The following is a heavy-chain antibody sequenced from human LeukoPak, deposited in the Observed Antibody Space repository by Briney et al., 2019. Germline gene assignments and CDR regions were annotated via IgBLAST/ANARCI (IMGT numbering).Heavy chain of an antibody. CDR2: ISGSGGST. J-gene: IGHJ3*01. CDR3: AKDLIVVVVAARSDAFDV. Sequence: GGSLRLSCAASGFTFSSYAMSWVRQAPGKGLEWVSAISGSGGSTYYADSVKGRFTISRDNSKNTLYLQMNSLRAEDTAVYYCAKDLIVVVVAARSDAFDVWGQGTMVTVSS. D-gene: IGHD2-15*01. CDR1: GFTFSSYA. V-gene: IGHV3-23*01.